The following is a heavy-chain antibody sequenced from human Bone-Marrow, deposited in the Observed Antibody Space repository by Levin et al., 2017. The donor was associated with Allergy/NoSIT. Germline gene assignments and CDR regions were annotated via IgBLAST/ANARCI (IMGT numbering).Heavy chain of an antibody. Sequence: KASETLSLTCAVSGDSINSGFWWTWIRQTPGKGLEWIGQVSHSGNSNYNPSLQSRVTMSTNKSKNQFSLRLNSVTAADTGVYYCARDLWALAGTWGQGTLVTVSS. V-gene: IGHV4/OR15-8*02. CDR1: GDSINSGFW. CDR2: VSHSGNS. J-gene: IGHJ5*02. CDR3: ARDLWALAGT. D-gene: IGHD6-19*01.